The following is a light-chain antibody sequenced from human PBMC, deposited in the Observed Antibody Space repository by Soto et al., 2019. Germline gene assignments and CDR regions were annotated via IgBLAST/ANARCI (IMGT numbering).Light chain of an antibody. J-gene: IGKJ1*01. V-gene: IGKV1-5*03. CDR2: KAS. Sequence: DILLTQSPSTLSASVGDRVTITCRASQTISSWLAWYQQKPGKAPKLLIYKASTLKSGVPSRFSGSGSGTEITLTISSLQPDDFATYYCQHYNSYSEAFGQGTKVDIK. CDR1: QTISSW. CDR3: QHYNSYSEA.